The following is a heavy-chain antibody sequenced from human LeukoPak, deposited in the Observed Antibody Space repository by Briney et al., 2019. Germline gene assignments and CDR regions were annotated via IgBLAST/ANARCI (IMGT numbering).Heavy chain of an antibody. Sequence: ASVKVSCKASGYTFTGDYMYWVRQAPGQGLEWMGWINPNSGGTNYAQKFQGRVTMTRDTSISTAYMELSRLRSDDTAVYYCARGISGYSYGQVDYWGQGTLVTVSS. J-gene: IGHJ4*02. CDR1: GYTFTGDY. D-gene: IGHD5-18*01. V-gene: IGHV1-2*02. CDR2: INPNSGGT. CDR3: ARGISGYSYGQVDY.